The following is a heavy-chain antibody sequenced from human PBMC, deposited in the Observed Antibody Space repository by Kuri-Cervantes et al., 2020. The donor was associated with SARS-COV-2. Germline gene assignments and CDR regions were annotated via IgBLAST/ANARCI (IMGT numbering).Heavy chain of an antibody. CDR2: IKQDGSEK. V-gene: IGHV3-7*01. J-gene: IGHJ5*02. D-gene: IGHD2-2*01. CDR1: GFTFSGSA. CDR3: ARDILVLGHNWFDP. Sequence: ETLSLTCAASGFTFSGSAMHWVRQAPGKGLERVANIKQDGSEKYYVDSVKGRFTISRDNAKNSLYLQMNSLRAEDTAVYYCARDILVLGHNWFDPWGQGTLVTVSS.